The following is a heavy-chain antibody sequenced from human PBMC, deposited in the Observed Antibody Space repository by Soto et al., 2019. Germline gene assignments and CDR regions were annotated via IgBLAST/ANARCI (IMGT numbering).Heavy chain of an antibody. V-gene: IGHV1-69*02. CDR3: ARVWFGELSSWFDP. D-gene: IGHD3-10*01. CDR1: GGTFSSYT. J-gene: IGHJ5*02. CDR2: IIPILGIA. Sequence: ASVKVSCKASGGTFSSYTISCVRQAPGQGLEWMGRIIPILGIANYAQKFQGRVTITADKSTSTAYMELSSLRSEDTAVYYCARVWFGELSSWFDPWGQGTLVTVSS.